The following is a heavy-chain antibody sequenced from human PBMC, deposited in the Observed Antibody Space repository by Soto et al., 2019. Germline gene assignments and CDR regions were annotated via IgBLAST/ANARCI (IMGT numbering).Heavy chain of an antibody. D-gene: IGHD1-26*01. V-gene: IGHV3-11*06. CDR2: ISGSSSYK. Sequence: QVQLVESGGGLVKPGGSLRLSCAASGFTFSDYYMSWVRQAPGKGLEWVSYISGSSSYKDYADSVKGRFTISRDNAKNALYLQMNSLSAEDTAVYYCARDPGGLDGSYLGWFEPWGQGTLVTVSS. CDR1: GFTFSDYY. J-gene: IGHJ5*02. CDR3: ARDPGGLDGSYLGWFEP.